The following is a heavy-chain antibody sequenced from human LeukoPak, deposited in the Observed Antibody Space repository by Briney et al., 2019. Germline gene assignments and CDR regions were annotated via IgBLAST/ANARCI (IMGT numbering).Heavy chain of an antibody. J-gene: IGHJ5*02. Sequence: GGSLRLSCAASGFTFNDYYMSWIRQAPGKGLEWLSYINIGGTNTHYADSVKGRFTISRDNAKKSLYLEMNNLRAEDTAVYYCATDGPGFDPWGQGTLVTVSS. CDR3: ATDGPGFDP. V-gene: IGHV3-11*01. CDR1: GFTFNDYY. CDR2: INIGGTNT.